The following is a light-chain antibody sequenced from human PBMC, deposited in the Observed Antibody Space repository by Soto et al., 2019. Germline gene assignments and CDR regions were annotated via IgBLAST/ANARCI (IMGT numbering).Light chain of an antibody. CDR2: KAS. CDR1: QSISSW. CDR3: QQYNSYSRT. J-gene: IGKJ1*01. V-gene: IGKV1-5*03. Sequence: DIQMTQSPSTLSASVGDRVTITCRASQSISSWLAWYQQKPGKAPKLLSHKASSLERGVPSRFSGSGSGTEFTLTISSLQPDDFATYCCQQYNSYSRTFGQGTKLEIK.